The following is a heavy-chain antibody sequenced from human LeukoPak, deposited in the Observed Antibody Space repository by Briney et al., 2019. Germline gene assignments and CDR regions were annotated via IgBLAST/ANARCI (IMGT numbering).Heavy chain of an antibody. CDR3: ARDRDIAAAAYYFDY. CDR2: ISYDGSNK. Sequence: PGGSLRLSCSGAGFTFSRHAMHWVRQAPGKGLEWVAVISYDGSNKYYADSVKGRFTISRDNSKTTLYLQMNSLRAEDTAVYYCARDRDIAAAAYYFDYWGQGTLVTVSS. CDR1: GFTFSRHA. V-gene: IGHV3-30-3*01. D-gene: IGHD6-13*01. J-gene: IGHJ4*02.